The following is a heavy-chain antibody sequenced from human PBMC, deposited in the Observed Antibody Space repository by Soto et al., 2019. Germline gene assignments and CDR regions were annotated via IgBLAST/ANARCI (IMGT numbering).Heavy chain of an antibody. CDR1: GGSFSGYY. D-gene: IGHD2-15*01. V-gene: IGHV4-34*01. CDR3: ARRSGYCSGGGCHPFDY. J-gene: IGHJ4*02. CDR2: INHSGST. Sequence: QVQLQQWGAGLLKPSETLSLTCAVYGGSFSGYYWSWIRQPPGKGLEWIGEINHSGSTNYNPSLKSRVTISVDTSKNQFSLKLSSVTAADTAVYYCARRSGYCSGGGCHPFDYWGQGTLVTVSS.